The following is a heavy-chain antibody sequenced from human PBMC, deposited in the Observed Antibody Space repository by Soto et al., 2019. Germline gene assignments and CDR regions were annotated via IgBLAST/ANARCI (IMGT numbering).Heavy chain of an antibody. J-gene: IGHJ4*02. CDR2: IWYDGSNK. CDR1: GFPFSSYG. V-gene: IGHV3-33*03. Sequence: GGSLRLSCAASGFPFSSYGMHWVRQAPGKGLDWVGVIWYDGSNKDYAESVKGRFTISRDNSKNMLYLQMNSLRADDTAVYYCASSINWGQGTLVTVSS. CDR3: ASSIN.